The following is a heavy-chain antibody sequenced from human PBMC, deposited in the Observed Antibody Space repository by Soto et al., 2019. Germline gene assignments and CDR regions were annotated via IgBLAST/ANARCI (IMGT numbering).Heavy chain of an antibody. V-gene: IGHV3-23*01. J-gene: IGHJ4*02. CDR1: GFTFSSYA. D-gene: IGHD1-20*01. CDR3: AKAISGYNAPLDH. Sequence: EVQLLESGGGLVQPGGSLRLSCAASGFTFSSYAMNWVRQAPGKGLEWVSVISGSGGSTYYADSVKGRFTISRDNSKNTLYVQMNSLRAEDTAVYYGAKAISGYNAPLDHWGQGTRVTVSS. CDR2: ISGSGGST.